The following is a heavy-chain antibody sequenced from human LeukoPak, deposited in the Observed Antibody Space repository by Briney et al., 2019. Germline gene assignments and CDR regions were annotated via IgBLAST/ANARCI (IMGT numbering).Heavy chain of an antibody. Sequence: SETLSLTCAVYGGSFSGYYWSWVRQPPGKGMEWIGEINHSGSTNYNPSLKSRVTISVETSKKQFSLKLSSVTAADTAVYYCARGRSRYSSGWYNWFDPWGQGTLVTVSS. CDR3: ARGRSRYSSGWYNWFDP. D-gene: IGHD6-19*01. J-gene: IGHJ5*02. V-gene: IGHV4-34*01. CDR2: INHSGST. CDR1: GGSFSGYY.